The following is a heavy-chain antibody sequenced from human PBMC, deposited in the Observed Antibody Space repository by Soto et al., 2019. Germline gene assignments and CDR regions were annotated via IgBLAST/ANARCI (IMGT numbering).Heavy chain of an antibody. CDR3: AREAVAGTGGF. CDR1: GYTFTAYY. J-gene: IGHJ4*02. V-gene: IGHV1-2*02. Sequence: QVQLVQSGAEVKKPGASVKVSCKASGYTFTAYYMHWVRQAPGQGLEYMGWIHPNSGDTNYAQNFQGSGTMTRDRSIKTAYMELSTLKSDDTAVYYCAREAVAGTGGFWGQGTLVIVSS. D-gene: IGHD6-19*01. CDR2: IHPNSGDT.